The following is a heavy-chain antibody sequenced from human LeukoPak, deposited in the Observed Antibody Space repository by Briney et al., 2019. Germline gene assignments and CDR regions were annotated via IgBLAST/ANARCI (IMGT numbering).Heavy chain of an antibody. CDR2: IDPSDSYT. J-gene: IGHJ4*02. CDR3: ARRKDYYDSSGYYYGGDDY. V-gene: IGHV5-10-1*01. D-gene: IGHD3-22*01. CDR1: GYSFTSYW. Sequence: GESLRISCKGSGYSFTSYWISWVRQMPGKGLEWMGRIDPSDSYTNYSASSQGHVTISSDKSFNTAYLQQSSMQASDTATDYCARRKDYYDSSGYYYGGDDYWGQGTLVTVSS.